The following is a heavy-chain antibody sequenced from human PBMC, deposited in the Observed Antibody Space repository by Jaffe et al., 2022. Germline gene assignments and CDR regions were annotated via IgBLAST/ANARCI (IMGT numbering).Heavy chain of an antibody. Sequence: QVQLQESGPGLVKPSETLSLTCAVSGYSISSGYYWGWIRQPPGKGLEWIGSIYHSGSTYYNPSLKSRVTISVDTSKNQFSLKLSSVTAADTAVYYCARETTVGTDYWGQGTLVTVSS. J-gene: IGHJ4*02. D-gene: IGHD4-17*01. CDR2: IYHSGST. CDR3: ARETTVGTDY. CDR1: GYSISSGYY. V-gene: IGHV4-38-2*02.